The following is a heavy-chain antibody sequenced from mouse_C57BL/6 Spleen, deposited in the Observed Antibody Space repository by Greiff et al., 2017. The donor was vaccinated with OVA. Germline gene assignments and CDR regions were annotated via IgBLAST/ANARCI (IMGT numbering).Heavy chain of an antibody. J-gene: IGHJ1*03. CDR3: ARGDYDYAYWYFDV. CDR1: GYTFTTYP. CDR2: FHPYNDDT. D-gene: IGHD2-4*01. V-gene: IGHV1-47*01. Sequence: VQLVESGAELVKPGASVKMSCKASGYTFTTYPIEWMKQNHGKSLEWIGNFHPYNDDTKYNEKFKGKATLTVEKSSSTVYLELSRLTSDDSAVYYCARGDYDYAYWYFDVWGTGTTVTVSS.